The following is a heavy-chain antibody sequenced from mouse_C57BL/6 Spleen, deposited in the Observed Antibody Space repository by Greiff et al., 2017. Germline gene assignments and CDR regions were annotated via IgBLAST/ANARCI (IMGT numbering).Heavy chain of an antibody. Sequence: VQLQPSGAELVKPGASVKLSCTASGFNIKDYYMPWVKQRTEQCLEWIGRIAPEDGDTKSAPKFQGKATITADTSSNPAYLQFSSLTSEDTAVYYFARDGSTWYFDVWGTGTTVTVSS. CDR1: GFNIKDYY. D-gene: IGHD1-1*01. CDR2: IAPEDGDT. CDR3: ARDGSTWYFDV. V-gene: IGHV14-2*01. J-gene: IGHJ1*03.